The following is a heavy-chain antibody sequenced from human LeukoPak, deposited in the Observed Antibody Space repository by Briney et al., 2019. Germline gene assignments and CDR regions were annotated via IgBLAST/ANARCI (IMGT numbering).Heavy chain of an antibody. Sequence: GGSLRLSCAASGFSLSRYWMSWVRQAPGKGLEWVANIGKDGSGNHYVDSVEGRFTISRDNAKNSLYLQMNSLRADDTAVYYCAREYDSRARFDSWGQGILVTVSS. V-gene: IGHV3-7*01. D-gene: IGHD4-11*01. CDR1: GFSLSRYW. CDR3: AREYDSRARFDS. CDR2: IGKDGSGN. J-gene: IGHJ4*02.